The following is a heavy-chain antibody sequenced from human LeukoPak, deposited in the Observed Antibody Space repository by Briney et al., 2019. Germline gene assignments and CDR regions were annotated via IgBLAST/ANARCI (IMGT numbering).Heavy chain of an antibody. CDR2: IHTTGST. CDR3: ARGGASGNYGVFDY. J-gene: IGHJ4*02. D-gene: IGHD1-26*01. CDR1: GGSIGSYY. V-gene: IGHV4-4*07. Sequence: PSETLSLTCSVSGGSIGSYYWSWIRQPAGKGLEWLGRIHTTGSTNYNASLKGRVTMSIDTSQNQFTLRLTSLTAADTAVYYCARGGASGNYGVFDYWGQGILVTVSS.